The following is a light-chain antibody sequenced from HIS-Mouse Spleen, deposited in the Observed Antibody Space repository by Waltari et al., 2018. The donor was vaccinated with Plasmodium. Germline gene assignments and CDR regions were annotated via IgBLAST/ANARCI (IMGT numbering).Light chain of an antibody. V-gene: IGLV5-45*03. CDR1: SGLHVGTSR. CDR3: MIWHSSAWV. J-gene: IGLJ3*02. CDR2: YKSDSDK. Sequence: QAVLTQPSSLSASPGASASLTCPLRSGLHVGTSRIYWYHQKPGSPPQYLLRYKSDSDKQQGSGVPSRFSGSKDASANAGILLISGLQSEDEADYYCMIWHSSAWVFGGGTKLTVL.